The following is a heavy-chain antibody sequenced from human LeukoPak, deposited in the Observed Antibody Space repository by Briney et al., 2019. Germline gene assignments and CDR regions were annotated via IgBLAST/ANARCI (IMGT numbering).Heavy chain of an antibody. CDR2: ISSNGATT. CDR3: ARRLGYCSSTSCYVAPFDY. D-gene: IGHD2-2*01. Sequence: PGGSLRLSCSASGFTFSSFAMHWVRQAPGKGLEYVSAISSNGATTYYADSVKGRFTISRDNSKNTLYLQMNSLRAEDTAVYYCARRLGYCSSTSCYVAPFDYWGQGTLVTVSS. CDR1: GFTFSSFA. J-gene: IGHJ4*02. V-gene: IGHV3-64*04.